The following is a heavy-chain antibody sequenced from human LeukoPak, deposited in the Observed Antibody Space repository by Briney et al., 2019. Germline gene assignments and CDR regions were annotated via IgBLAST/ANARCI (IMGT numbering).Heavy chain of an antibody. Sequence: AETLSLTCAVYGGSFSGYYWSWIRQPPGQGLEWIGEINHSGSTNYNPSLKSRVTISVDTSKNQLSLKLSSVTAADTAVYYCARHFTRYCSSTSCYLSWFDPWGQGTLVTVSS. CDR2: INHSGST. V-gene: IGHV4-34*01. J-gene: IGHJ5*02. CDR3: ARHFTRYCSSTSCYLSWFDP. D-gene: IGHD2-2*01. CDR1: GGSFSGYY.